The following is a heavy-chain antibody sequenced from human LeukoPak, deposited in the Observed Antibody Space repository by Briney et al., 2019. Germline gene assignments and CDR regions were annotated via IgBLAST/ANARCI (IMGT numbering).Heavy chain of an antibody. CDR1: GFTFSSYA. CDR3: ARSPVGATRIGGY. CDR2: ISDDGSNK. Sequence: GGSLRLSCAASGFTFSSYAMHWVRQAPGKGLEWVAVISDDGSNKYYADSVKGRFTVSRDNSKNTLYLQVNSLRAEDTAVYYCARSPVGATRIGGYWGQGTLVTVSS. D-gene: IGHD1-26*01. J-gene: IGHJ4*02. V-gene: IGHV3-30*04.